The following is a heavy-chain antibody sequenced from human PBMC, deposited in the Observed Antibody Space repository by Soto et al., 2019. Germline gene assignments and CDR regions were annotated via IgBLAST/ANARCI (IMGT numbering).Heavy chain of an antibody. Sequence: ASVKVSCKTSGYPFTSHGITWVRQAPGQGLEWMGWISGYNGNTNYAQNLQGRVTMATDPSTSTAYMELRSLRSNDTAVYYCARKYSSSSWFDPWGQGTLVTVSS. J-gene: IGHJ5*02. D-gene: IGHD6-6*01. V-gene: IGHV1-18*01. CDR3: ARKYSSSSWFDP. CDR2: ISGYNGNT. CDR1: GYPFTSHG.